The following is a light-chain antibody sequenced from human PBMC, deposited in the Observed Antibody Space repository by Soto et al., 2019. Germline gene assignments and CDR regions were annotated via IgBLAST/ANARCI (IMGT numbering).Light chain of an antibody. CDR3: QEYNTHSRYT. CDR1: QSISGW. CDR2: KAS. V-gene: IGKV1-5*03. Sequence: DIQMTQSPSTLSASVGDRVNITCRASQSISGWLAWYQQKPGKAPKLLIYKASSLESGVPSRFSGSGYGTEFTLTISSRQPDDFATYYCQEYNTHSRYTFGQGTKLEIK. J-gene: IGKJ2*01.